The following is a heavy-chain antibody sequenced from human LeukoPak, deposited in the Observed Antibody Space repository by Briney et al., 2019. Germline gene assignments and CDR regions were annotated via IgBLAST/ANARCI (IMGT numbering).Heavy chain of an antibody. CDR2: ISYDGSQK. D-gene: IGHD4-17*01. CDR1: GFTFSSYG. V-gene: IGHV3-30*18. CDR3: AKDGTRMTHYYYYDGMDV. Sequence: GGSLRPSCAASGFTFSSYGMRWVRQAPGKGLEWVALISYDGSQKYHADSVKGRFTISRDNSKNALYLQMDSLRAEDTAVYYCAKDGTRMTHYYYYDGMDVWGQGTTVTVSS. J-gene: IGHJ6*02.